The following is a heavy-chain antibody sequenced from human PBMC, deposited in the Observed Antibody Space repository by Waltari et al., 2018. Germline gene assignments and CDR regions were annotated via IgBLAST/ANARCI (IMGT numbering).Heavy chain of an antibody. D-gene: IGHD1-26*01. CDR2: INAGNGNT. V-gene: IGHV1-3*01. CDR3: ARDSGGSYFPFQH. CDR1: GYTFTSYA. Sequence: QVQLVQSGAEVKKPGASVKVSCKASGYTFTSYAMHWVRQAPGQRLEWMGWINAGNGNTKYSQKFQGRVTMTRDTSASTAYMELSSLRSEDTAVYYCARDSGGSYFPFQHWGQGTLVTVSS. J-gene: IGHJ1*01.